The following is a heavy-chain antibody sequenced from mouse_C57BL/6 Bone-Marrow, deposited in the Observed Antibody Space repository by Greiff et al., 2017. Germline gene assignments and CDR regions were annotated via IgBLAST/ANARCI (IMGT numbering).Heavy chain of an antibody. J-gene: IGHJ1*03. V-gene: IGHV1-5*01. CDR3: TRSSYYYGSRYFDV. D-gene: IGHD1-1*01. CDR2: IYPGNSDT. Sequence: EVKLQESGTVLARPGASVKMSCKTSGYTFTSYWMHWVKQRPGQGLEWIGAIYPGNSDTSYNQKFKGKAKLTAVTSASPAYMELSSLTNEDSAFYNCTRSSYYYGSRYFDVWGTGTTVTVSS. CDR1: GYTFTSYW.